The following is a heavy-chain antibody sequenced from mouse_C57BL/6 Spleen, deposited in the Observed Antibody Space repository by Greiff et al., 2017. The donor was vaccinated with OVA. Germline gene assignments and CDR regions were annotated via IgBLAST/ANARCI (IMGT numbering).Heavy chain of an antibody. CDR3: ARASNGLRRWYYFDY. Sequence: VQLQQSGAELVKPGASVKLSCTASGFTIKDYYMHWVKQRTEQGLEWIGRIDPEDGETKYAPKFQGKATLTADTSYNPAYLSLSSQTAEDTACYYWARASNGLRRWYYFDYWGQGTTLTVSS. J-gene: IGHJ2*01. D-gene: IGHD2-4*01. CDR1: GFTIKDYY. CDR2: IDPEDGET. V-gene: IGHV14-2*01.